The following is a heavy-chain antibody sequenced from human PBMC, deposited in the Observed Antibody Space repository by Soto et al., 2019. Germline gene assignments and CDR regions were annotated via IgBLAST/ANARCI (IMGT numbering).Heavy chain of an antibody. Sequence: EVQLVESGGGLVKPGGSLRLSCAASGFTFSSYSMNWVRQAPGKGLEWVSSISSSSSYIYYADSVKGRFTISRDNAKNSLYLQMNSLRAEDTAVYYCARDRKAVAGTAWGYYYDGMAVWGQGTTVTVSS. CDR1: GFTFSSYS. D-gene: IGHD6-19*01. J-gene: IGHJ6*02. CDR3: ARDRKAVAGTAWGYYYDGMAV. V-gene: IGHV3-21*01. CDR2: ISSSSSYI.